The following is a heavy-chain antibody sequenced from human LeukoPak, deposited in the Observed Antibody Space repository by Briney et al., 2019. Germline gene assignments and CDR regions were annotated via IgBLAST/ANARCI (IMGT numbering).Heavy chain of an antibody. CDR3: AKDWEGAAMVTFFDY. V-gene: IGHV3-23*01. Sequence: GGSLRLSCAASGFTFSSYAMGWVRQAPGKGLEWVSAISGSGGSTYYADSVKGRFTISRDNSKNTLYLQMNSPRAEDTAVYYSAKDWEGAAMVTFFDYWGQGTLVTVSS. CDR1: GFTFSSYA. CDR2: ISGSGGST. D-gene: IGHD5-18*01. J-gene: IGHJ4*02.